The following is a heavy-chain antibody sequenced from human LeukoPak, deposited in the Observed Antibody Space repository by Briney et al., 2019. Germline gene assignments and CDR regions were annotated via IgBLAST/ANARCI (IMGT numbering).Heavy chain of an antibody. CDR1: GGSISGYY. Sequence: SETLSLTCTVSGGSISGYYWSWIRQPAGKGLEWIGRIYTSGSTNYNPSLKSRVTMSVDTSKNQFSLKLSSVTAADTAVYYCAREGSRYYYDSSGYYVGDYYYMDVWGKGTTVTVSS. D-gene: IGHD3-22*01. V-gene: IGHV4-4*07. J-gene: IGHJ6*03. CDR3: AREGSRYYYDSSGYYVGDYYYMDV. CDR2: IYTSGST.